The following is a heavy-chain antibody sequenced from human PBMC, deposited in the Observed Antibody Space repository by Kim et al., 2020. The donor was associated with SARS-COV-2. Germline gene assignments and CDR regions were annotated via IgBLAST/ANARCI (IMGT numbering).Heavy chain of an antibody. CDR2: INHSGST. CDR3: ARGKWLVPSFDY. CDR1: GGSFSGYY. Sequence: SETLSLTCAVYGGSFSGYYWSWIRQPPGKGLEWIGEINHSGSTNYNPSLKSRVTISVDTSKNQSSLKLSSVTAADTAVYYCARGKWLVPSFDYWGQGTLVTVSS. D-gene: IGHD6-19*01. J-gene: IGHJ4*02. V-gene: IGHV4-34*01.